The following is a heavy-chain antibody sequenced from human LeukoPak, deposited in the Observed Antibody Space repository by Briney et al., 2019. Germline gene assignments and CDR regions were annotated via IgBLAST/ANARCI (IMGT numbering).Heavy chain of an antibody. V-gene: IGHV3-66*01. D-gene: IGHD6-19*01. Sequence: PGGSLRLSCAASGFTVSSNYMSWVRQAPGKGLEWVSVIYSGGSTYYADSVKGRFTISRDNSKNTLYLQMNSLRTEDTAVYYCARDPTQYSSVSFWGQGTLVTVSS. J-gene: IGHJ4*02. CDR3: ARDPTQYSSVSF. CDR1: GFTVSSNY. CDR2: IYSGGST.